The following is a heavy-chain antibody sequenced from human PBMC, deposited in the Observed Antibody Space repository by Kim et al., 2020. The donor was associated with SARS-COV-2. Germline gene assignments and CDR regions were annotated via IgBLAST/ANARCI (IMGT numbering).Heavy chain of an antibody. D-gene: IGHD3-16*01. J-gene: IGHJ4*02. Sequence: SETLSLTCTVSGGSISSGGYYWSWIRQHPGKGLEWIGYIYYSGSTYYNPSLKSRVTISVDTSKNQFSLKLSSVTAADTAVYYCAISGPRGSDPTEFDYWGKGTLVTVSS. CDR3: AISGPRGSDPTEFDY. V-gene: IGHV4-31*03. CDR2: IYYSGST. CDR1: GGSISSGGYY.